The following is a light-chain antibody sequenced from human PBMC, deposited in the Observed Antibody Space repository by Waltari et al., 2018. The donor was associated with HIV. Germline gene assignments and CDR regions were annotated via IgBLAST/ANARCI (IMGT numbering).Light chain of an antibody. V-gene: IGLV3-21*02. CDR2: DDT. Sequence: SYVLTQAPSVSVAPGQAASITCGGNNIGITTVHWYQQKPGQAPVLVVYDDTDRPSGIPERFSGSNSGNTATLTISRVEAGDEADYYCQVWDESSEHVVFGGGTKVTVL. CDR1: NIGITT. J-gene: IGLJ2*01. CDR3: QVWDESSEHVV.